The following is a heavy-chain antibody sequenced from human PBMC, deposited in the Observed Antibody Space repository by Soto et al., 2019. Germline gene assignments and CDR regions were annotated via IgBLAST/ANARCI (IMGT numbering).Heavy chain of an antibody. V-gene: IGHV1-8*01. J-gene: IGHJ4*02. D-gene: IGHD3-22*01. CDR1: GYALSSYD. CDR3: ARGYGGGYYDSSAPDY. CDR2: MNPNSGNT. Sequence: ASLNGSCKAFGYALSSYDINWVRQATGQGLEWMGWMNPNSGNTGYAQKFQGRVTMTRNTSISTAYMELSSLRSEDTAVYYCARGYGGGYYDSSAPDYWGQGTLVTVSS.